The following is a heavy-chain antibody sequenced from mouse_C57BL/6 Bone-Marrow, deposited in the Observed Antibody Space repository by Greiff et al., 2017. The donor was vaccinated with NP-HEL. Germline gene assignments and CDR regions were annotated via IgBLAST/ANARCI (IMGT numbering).Heavy chain of an antibody. D-gene: IGHD1-1*01. J-gene: IGHJ2*01. CDR3: TTAVADFDY. CDR2: IDPENGYT. V-gene: IGHV14-4*01. CDR1: GFNIKDDY. Sequence: EVQLQQSGAELVRPGASVKLSCTASGFNIKDDYMHWVKQRPEQGLEWIGWIDPENGYTEYASKFQGKATITADTSSNTAYLQLSSLTSEDTAVYYCTTAVADFDYWGQGTTLTVSS.